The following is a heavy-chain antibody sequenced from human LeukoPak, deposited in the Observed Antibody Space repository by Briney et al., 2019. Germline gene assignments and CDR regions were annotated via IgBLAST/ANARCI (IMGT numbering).Heavy chain of an antibody. J-gene: IGHJ4*02. CDR2: ISGYNSET. D-gene: IGHD6-19*01. V-gene: IGHV1-18*03. CDR1: GYSFTNYG. CDR3: ARGLFAVAGTGGIDY. Sequence: ASVKVSCKTSGYSFTNYGITWVRQAPGQGLEWMGWISGYNSETFYAQKFQGRVTMTTDTSTSTVYMELRSLRSDEMGVYYCARGLFAVAGTGGIDYWGQGTLVTVSS.